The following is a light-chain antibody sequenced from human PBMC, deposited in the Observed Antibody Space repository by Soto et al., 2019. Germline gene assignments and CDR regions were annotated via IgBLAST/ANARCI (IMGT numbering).Light chain of an antibody. CDR2: AAS. Sequence: AIQMTQSPSSLSASVGDRVTITCRASQGIRNALGWYQQKPGKAPKLLIYAASSLQSGVPSSFSGSGSGTDFTLTISSLQPEDFATHYCLQDYNYPWSFGQGTKVEIK. CDR3: LQDYNYPWS. V-gene: IGKV1-6*01. J-gene: IGKJ1*01. CDR1: QGIRNA.